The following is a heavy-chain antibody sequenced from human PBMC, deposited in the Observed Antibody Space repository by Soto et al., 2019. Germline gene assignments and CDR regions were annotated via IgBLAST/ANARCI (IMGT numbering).Heavy chain of an antibody. CDR2: ISYDGSNK. J-gene: IGHJ4*02. CDR3: AKNLWFGEVWPTFDY. Sequence: ESGGGVVQPGRSLRLSCAASGFTFSSYAMHWVRQAPGKGLEWVAVISYDGSNKYYADSVKGRFTISRDNSKNTLYLQMNSLRAEDTAVYYCAKNLWFGEVWPTFDYWGQGTLVTVSS. D-gene: IGHD3-10*01. V-gene: IGHV3-30-3*01. CDR1: GFTFSSYA.